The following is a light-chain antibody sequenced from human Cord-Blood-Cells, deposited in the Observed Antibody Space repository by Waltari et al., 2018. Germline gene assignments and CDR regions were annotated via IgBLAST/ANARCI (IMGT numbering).Light chain of an antibody. CDR1: TSDVGGSNY. Sequence: QSALTQPPSASGSPGQSVTISCTGTTSDVGGSNYVSWYQQHPGKAPKLMIYEVSKRPSGVPDRFAGSRSGNTAYLTVAGLQAEDGADYYCSSYAGSNNLVFGGGTKLTV. V-gene: IGLV2-8*01. CDR3: SSYAGSNNLV. J-gene: IGLJ2*01. CDR2: EVS.